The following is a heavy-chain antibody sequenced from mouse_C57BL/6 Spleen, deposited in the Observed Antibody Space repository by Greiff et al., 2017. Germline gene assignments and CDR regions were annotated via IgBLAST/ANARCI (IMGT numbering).Heavy chain of an antibody. Sequence: QVTLKVSGPGILQSSQTLSLTCSFSGFSLSTSGMGVSWIRQPSGKGLEWLAHIYCDDAKRYNPSLKSRPTISKDTSSNLVFRKVTSVDTADTATYSCAGSEPYAMDYWGQGTSVTVSS. CDR3: AGSEPYAMDY. CDR2: IYCDDAK. V-gene: IGHV8-12*01. J-gene: IGHJ4*01. CDR1: GFSLSTSGMG.